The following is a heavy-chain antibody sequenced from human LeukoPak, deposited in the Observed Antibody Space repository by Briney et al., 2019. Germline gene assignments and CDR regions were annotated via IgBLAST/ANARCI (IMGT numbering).Heavy chain of an antibody. J-gene: IGHJ3*02. D-gene: IGHD3-16*01. Sequence: GGSLRLSCAASEFTFSSFWMSWVRQAAGPGLEGVANIKQDGSEKHYVDSVKGRFTISRDNARNSLYLQMSSLRADDTAVYHCARDPTWGIDAFDIWGQGTMVIVSS. V-gene: IGHV3-7*01. CDR1: EFTFSSFW. CDR2: IKQDGSEK. CDR3: ARDPTWGIDAFDI.